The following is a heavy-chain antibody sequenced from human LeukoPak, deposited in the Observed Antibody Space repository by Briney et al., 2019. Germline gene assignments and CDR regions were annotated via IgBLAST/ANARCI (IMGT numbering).Heavy chain of an antibody. J-gene: IGHJ4*02. CDR2: TRDKTNGYTT. D-gene: IGHD6-19*01. Sequence: PGGSLRLSCAASGFTLSDHYIDWVRQAPGKGLEWVGRTRDKTNGYTTEYAASVKGRFSISRDDSKNSLYLQMNSLITEDTAVYYCIRLRYNSVWDVDYWGQGTLVTVSS. V-gene: IGHV3-72*01. CDR3: IRLRYNSVWDVDY. CDR1: GFTLSDHY.